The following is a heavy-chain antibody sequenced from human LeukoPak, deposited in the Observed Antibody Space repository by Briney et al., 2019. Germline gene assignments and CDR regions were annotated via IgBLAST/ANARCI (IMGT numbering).Heavy chain of an antibody. D-gene: IGHD1-26*01. CDR3: AKDRYSGSYFSWFFDY. V-gene: IGHV3-23*01. J-gene: IGHJ4*02. CDR1: GFTFSSYA. Sequence: LGGSLRLSCAASGFTFSSYAMSWVRQAPGKGLEWVSAISGSGGSTYYADSVKGRFTISRDNSKNTLYLQMNSLRAEDTAVYYCAKDRYSGSYFSWFFDYWGQGTLVTVSS. CDR2: ISGSGGST.